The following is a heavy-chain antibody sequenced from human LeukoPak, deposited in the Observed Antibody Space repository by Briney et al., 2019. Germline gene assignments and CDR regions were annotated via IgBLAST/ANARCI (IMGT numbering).Heavy chain of an antibody. D-gene: IGHD1-26*01. Sequence: SGTLSLTCTVSGDSISSGGYYWSWIRQHPGKGLEWIGYIYYSGSTYYNPSLKSRVTISVDTSKNQFSLKLSSVTAADTAVYYCARGVVGSYYFDYWGQGTLVTVSS. CDR1: GDSISSGGYY. J-gene: IGHJ4*02. CDR3: ARGVVGSYYFDY. CDR2: IYYSGST. V-gene: IGHV4-31*03.